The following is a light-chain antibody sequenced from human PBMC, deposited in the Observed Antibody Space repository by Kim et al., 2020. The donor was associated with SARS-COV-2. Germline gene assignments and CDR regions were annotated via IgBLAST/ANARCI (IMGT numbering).Light chain of an antibody. CDR2: AAS. V-gene: IGKV1-9*01. J-gene: IGKJ3*01. Sequence: QLTQSPSSLSASVGDTVNITCRASQDISDYVAWYQQKPGTAPNLLIFAASTLRRGVPARFSGRRSVTDFTLTISGLQPEDFATYYCQQLNFYPRSFGPGTKVDI. CDR3: QQLNFYPRS. CDR1: QDISDY.